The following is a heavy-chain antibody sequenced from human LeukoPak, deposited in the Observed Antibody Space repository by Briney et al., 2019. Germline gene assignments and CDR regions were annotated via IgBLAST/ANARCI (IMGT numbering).Heavy chain of an antibody. J-gene: IGHJ4*02. CDR1: GFTFSSYA. V-gene: IGHV3-23*01. CDR3: SKPYCGGDCFLDY. Sequence: GGSLRLCCAASGFTFSSYAMSWVRQAPGKGLEWVSGISGSGGSTYYADSVKGRFTISRDNSKNTLYLQMNSLRAEDTAVYYCSKPYCGGDCFLDYWGQGTLVTVSS. D-gene: IGHD2-21*02. CDR2: ISGSGGST.